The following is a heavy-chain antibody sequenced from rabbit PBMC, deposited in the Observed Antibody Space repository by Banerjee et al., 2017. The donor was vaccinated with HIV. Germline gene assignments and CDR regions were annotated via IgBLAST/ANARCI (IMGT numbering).Heavy chain of an antibody. V-gene: IGHV1S40*01. J-gene: IGHJ3*01. Sequence: QSLEESGGDLVKPGASLTLTCTASGFSFSSSYYMCWVRQAPGKGLEWIACIYAGGSTTYYANWAKGRFTISKTSSTTVTLQMTSLTAADTATYFCARDRYPDSGYDGYGYVPLDLWGQGTLVTVS. D-gene: IGHD6-1*01. CDR2: IYAGGSTT. CDR1: GFSFSSSYY. CDR3: ARDRYPDSGYDGYGYVPLDL.